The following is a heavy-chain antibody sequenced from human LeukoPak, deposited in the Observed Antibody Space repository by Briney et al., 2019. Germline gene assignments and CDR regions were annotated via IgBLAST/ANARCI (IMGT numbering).Heavy chain of an antibody. V-gene: IGHV3-48*01. Sequence: GGSLRLSCAASGFTFEDYAMHWVRQAPGKGLEWGSYISGSSSTIYYADSVKGRFTISRDNGKNTLYLQMNSLRAEDTAVYYCARGSTYYDSSGQVPFDYWGQGTLVTVSS. CDR2: ISGSSSTI. CDR1: GFTFEDYA. CDR3: ARGSTYYDSSGQVPFDY. D-gene: IGHD3-22*01. J-gene: IGHJ4*02.